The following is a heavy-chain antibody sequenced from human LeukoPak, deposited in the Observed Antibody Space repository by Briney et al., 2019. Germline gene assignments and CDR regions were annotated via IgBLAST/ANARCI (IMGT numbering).Heavy chain of an antibody. CDR3: ARGNSYTSPYYFDY. CDR1: GFTISRNY. Sequence: GGSLRLSSAASGFTISRNYMSWVRQAPGKGLKWVSTVRGGSGGRYYAGSVKGRFNISRDNSKNTLYLQMNSLRDEDTAVYFCARGNSYTSPYYFDYWGQGTLVTVSS. CDR2: VRGGSGGR. D-gene: IGHD5-18*01. J-gene: IGHJ4*02. V-gene: IGHV3-23*01.